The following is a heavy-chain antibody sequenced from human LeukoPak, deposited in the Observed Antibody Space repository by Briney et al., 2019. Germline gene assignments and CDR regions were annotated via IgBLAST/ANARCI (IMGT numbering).Heavy chain of an antibody. J-gene: IGHJ4*02. CDR3: AKGAMSSNGGDY. V-gene: IGHV3-21*04. CDR2: ITATSLHI. CDR1: GFTFSSYA. Sequence: GSLRLSCAASGFTFSSYAMSWVRQAPGKGLEWVSAITATSLHIYYADSVKGRFTISRDNAKNSLYLQMNSLRADDTAVYYCAKGAMSSNGGDYWGQGTLVTVSS. D-gene: IGHD3-16*01.